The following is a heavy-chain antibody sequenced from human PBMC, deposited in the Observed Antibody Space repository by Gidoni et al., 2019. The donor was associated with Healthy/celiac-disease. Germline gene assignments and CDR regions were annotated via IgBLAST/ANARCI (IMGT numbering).Heavy chain of an antibody. CDR2: ISSHTIYI. V-gene: IGHV3-21*01. CDR1: GFPFRTYT. D-gene: IGHD5-12*01. Sequence: EVQLVESGGGLVKPGGSLILSCAASGFPFRTYTMNWVRQAPGKGLEWVSSISSHTIYIYDADSVKGRFTISRDNAKNSLYLQMNSLRAEDTAVYYCARDKGRDGYNRNAFDIWGQGTMVTVSS. J-gene: IGHJ3*02. CDR3: ARDKGRDGYNRNAFDI.